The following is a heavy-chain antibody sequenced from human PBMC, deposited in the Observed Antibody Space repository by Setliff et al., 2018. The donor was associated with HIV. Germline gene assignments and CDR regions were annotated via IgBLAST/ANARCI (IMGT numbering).Heavy chain of an antibody. CDR1: GYSISSGYY. V-gene: IGHV4-38-2*01. D-gene: IGHD6-13*01. CDR2: IYHSGST. CDR3: ARVTWLNPRGRQQLLYYYGMDV. J-gene: IGHJ6*02. Sequence: PSETLSLTCAVSGYSISSGYYWGWIRQPPGKGLEWIGSIYHSGSTYYNPSLQSRVTISVDTSKNQFSLKLSSVTAADTAVYYCARVTWLNPRGRQQLLYYYGMDVWGQGTTVTVSS.